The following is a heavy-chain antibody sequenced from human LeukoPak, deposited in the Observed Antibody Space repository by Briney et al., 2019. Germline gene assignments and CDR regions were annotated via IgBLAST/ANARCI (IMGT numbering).Heavy chain of an antibody. V-gene: IGHV3-21*01. CDR3: ARATDYGDSISSLYYYFDL. D-gene: IGHD4-17*01. Sequence: PGGSLRLSCAASGFTFSTYSMNWVRQAPGKGLEWVASITSSSSYVFYADSVKGRFTISRDNAKKSVYLQMNTLRAEDTAVYYCARATDYGDSISSLYYYFDLWGRGTLVSVSS. J-gene: IGHJ4*02. CDR1: GFTFSTYS. CDR2: ITSSSSYV.